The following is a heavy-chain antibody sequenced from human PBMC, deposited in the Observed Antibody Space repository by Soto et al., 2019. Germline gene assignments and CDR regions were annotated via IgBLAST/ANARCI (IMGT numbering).Heavy chain of an antibody. Sequence: SGPTLVNPTETLTLTCSFSGFSFTTSGMCVTWIRQPPGKALVLLAHIHWDDDKDYNKFLETRLSISKDTSKNQVALTVRNVDPVDTATYYCARMRRTRVSSGSWRSDGMDVWGQGTPVTVSS. V-gene: IGHV2-70*12. CDR2: IHWDDDK. CDR3: ARMRRTRVSSGSWRSDGMDV. CDR1: GFSFTTSGMC. J-gene: IGHJ6*02. D-gene: IGHD3-10*01.